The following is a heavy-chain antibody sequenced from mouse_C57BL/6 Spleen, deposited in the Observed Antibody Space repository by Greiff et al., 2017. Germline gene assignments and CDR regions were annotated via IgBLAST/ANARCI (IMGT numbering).Heavy chain of an antibody. D-gene: IGHD2-10*02. CDR1: GYTFTDYY. V-gene: IGHV1-19*01. Sequence: EVQRVESGPVLVKPGASVKMSCKASGYTFTDYYMNWVKQSHGKSLEWIGVINPYNGGTSYNQKFKGKATLTVDKSSSTAYMELNSLTSEDSAVYYCAGWEYDYYAMDYWGQGTSVTVSS. J-gene: IGHJ4*01. CDR3: AGWEYDYYAMDY. CDR2: INPYNGGT.